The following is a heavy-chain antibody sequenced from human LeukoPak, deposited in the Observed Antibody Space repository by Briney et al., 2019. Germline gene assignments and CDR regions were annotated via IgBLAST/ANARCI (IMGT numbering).Heavy chain of an antibody. V-gene: IGHV4-39*07. CDR1: GGSISSGNYY. D-gene: IGHD7-27*01. J-gene: IGHJ5*02. CDR3: AKSGDYRFDP. Sequence: RASETLSLTCTVSGGSISSGNYYWGWIRQPPGKGLEWIGSIYYSGSTYYNPSLKSRVTISVDKSKNHFSLTLTSVTAADTAVYYCAKSGDYRFDPWGQGTLVTVSS. CDR2: IYYSGST.